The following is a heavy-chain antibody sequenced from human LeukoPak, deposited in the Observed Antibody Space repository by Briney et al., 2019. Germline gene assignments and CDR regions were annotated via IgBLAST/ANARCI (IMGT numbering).Heavy chain of an antibody. D-gene: IGHD6-19*01. CDR1: GFTFSDYS. CDR2: ISSSGSTI. Sequence: GSLRLSCAASGFTFSDYSLTWIRQAPGKGLEWVSYISSSGSTIYYADSVKGRFTISRDNANNSLYLQMNSLRAEDTAVYYCARGKYSSGWYGDYWGQGTLVTVSS. V-gene: IGHV3-11*04. CDR3: ARGKYSSGWYGDY. J-gene: IGHJ4*02.